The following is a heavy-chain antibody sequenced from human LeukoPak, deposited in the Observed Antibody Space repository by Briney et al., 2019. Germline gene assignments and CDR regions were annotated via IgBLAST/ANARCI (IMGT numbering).Heavy chain of an antibody. J-gene: IGHJ6*03. CDR1: GGSISSYY. D-gene: IGHD2-2*02. V-gene: IGHV4-59*01. CDR2: IYYSGST. Sequence: SETLSLTCTVSGGSISSYYWSWIRQPPGKGLEWIGYIYYSGSTNYNPSLKSRVTISVDTSKNQFSLKLSSVTAADTAVYYCARGRDIVVVPAAIPPYYYYMDVWGKGTAVTVSS. CDR3: ARGRDIVVVPAAIPPYYYYMDV.